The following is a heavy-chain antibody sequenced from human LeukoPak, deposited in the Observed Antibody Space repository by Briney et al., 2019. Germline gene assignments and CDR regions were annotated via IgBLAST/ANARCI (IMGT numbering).Heavy chain of an antibody. CDR1: GGSIIDSSYY. J-gene: IGHJ4*01. CDR3: ARDSPAWYGQYYFDF. Sequence: ETLSLTCTVSGGSIIDSSYYWGWIRQPPGKGLEWIGNIYYFGTTLHNPSLKSRVTMSVDTSKNQFSLKLSSVTAADTAVYYCARDSPAWYGQYYFDFWGQGALGNVSS. V-gene: IGHV4-39*07. CDR2: IYYFGTT. D-gene: IGHD6-13*01.